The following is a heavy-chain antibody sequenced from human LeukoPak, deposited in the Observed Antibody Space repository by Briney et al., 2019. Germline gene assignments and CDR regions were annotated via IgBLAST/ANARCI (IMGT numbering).Heavy chain of an antibody. CDR1: GFTVSSNY. Sequence: GGSLRLSCAASGFTVSSNYMSWVRQAPGKGLEWVSVIYSGGSTYYADSVKGRFTISRDNSKNTLYLQINSLRAEDTAVYYCVRDLNWAFDYWGQGTLVTVSS. D-gene: IGHD3-16*01. CDR2: IYSGGST. CDR3: VRDLNWAFDY. J-gene: IGHJ4*02. V-gene: IGHV3-53*01.